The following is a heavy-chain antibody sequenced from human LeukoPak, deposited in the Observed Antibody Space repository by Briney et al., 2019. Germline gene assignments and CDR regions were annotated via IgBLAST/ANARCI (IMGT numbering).Heavy chain of an antibody. Sequence: SETLSLTCTVSGGSISSGGYYWSWIRQHPGKGLEWIGYIYYSGSTYYNPSLKSRVTISVDTSKNQFSLKLSSVTAADTAVYYCAGWEPGEDYYYGMDVWGQGTTVTVSS. CDR3: AGWEPGEDYYYGMDV. CDR2: IYYSGST. V-gene: IGHV4-31*03. CDR1: GGSISSGGYY. D-gene: IGHD1-26*01. J-gene: IGHJ6*02.